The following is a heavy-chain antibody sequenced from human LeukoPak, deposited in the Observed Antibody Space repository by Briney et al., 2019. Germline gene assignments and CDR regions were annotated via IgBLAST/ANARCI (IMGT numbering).Heavy chain of an antibody. CDR1: GYTFTSYD. CDR2: MNPNSGNT. CDR3: ARVGSSSWYVSFYYYYGMDV. D-gene: IGHD6-13*01. J-gene: IGHJ6*02. V-gene: IGHV1-8*01. Sequence: GASVKVSCKASGYTFTSYDINWVRQATGQGLEWMGWMNPNSGNTGYAQKFQGRVTMTRSTSISTAYMELSSLRSEDTAVYYCARVGSSSWYVSFYYYYGMDVWGQGTTVTVSS.